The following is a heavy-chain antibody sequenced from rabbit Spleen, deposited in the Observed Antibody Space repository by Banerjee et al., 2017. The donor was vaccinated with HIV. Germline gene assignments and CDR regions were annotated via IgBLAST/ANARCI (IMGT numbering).Heavy chain of an antibody. CDR3: ARNYVNAFDP. CDR1: GFPFSNKAV. J-gene: IGHJ2*01. CDR2: IDTSDGDT. Sequence: QEQLEESGGGLVKPEGSLTLTCKASGFPFSNKAVMCWVRQAPGKGLEWIACIDTSDGDTDYANWPKGRFTLSKTSSTTVTLQMTSLTAADTATYFCARNYVNAFDPWGQGTLVTVS. V-gene: IGHV1S45*01. D-gene: IGHD1-1*01.